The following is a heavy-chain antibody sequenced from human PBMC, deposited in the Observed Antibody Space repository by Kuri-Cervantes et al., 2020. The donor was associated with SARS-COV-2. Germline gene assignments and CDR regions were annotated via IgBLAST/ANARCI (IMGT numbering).Heavy chain of an antibody. CDR3: ARSQYSSSSPTLPTHYYYYSMGV. D-gene: IGHD6-6*01. CDR2: INTNTGNP. V-gene: IGHV7-4-1*02. Sequence: SVKVSCKASGYTFTSYAMNWVRQAPGQGLEWMGWINTNTGNPTYAQGFTGRFVFSLDTSVSTAYLQISSLKAEDTAVYYCARSQYSSSSPTLPTHYYYYSMGVWGQGNTVTVSS. J-gene: IGHJ6*02. CDR1: GYTFTSYA.